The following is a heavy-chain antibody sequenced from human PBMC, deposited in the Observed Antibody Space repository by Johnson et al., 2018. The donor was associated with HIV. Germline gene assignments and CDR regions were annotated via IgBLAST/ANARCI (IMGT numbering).Heavy chain of an antibody. D-gene: IGHD3-10*01. Sequence: VQLVESGGGLVPPGGSLRLSCAASGFTFGTYSMSWVRQTPGKGLEWLAKIKEDGSYKHYVDSVKGRFTISRDNAKNAMYLQMNSLRADDTAVYYCAREGKMFEVPIDAFDIWGQGTMVTVSS. J-gene: IGHJ3*02. CDR1: GFTFGTYS. CDR3: AREGKMFEVPIDAFDI. CDR2: IKEDGSYK. V-gene: IGHV3-7*01.